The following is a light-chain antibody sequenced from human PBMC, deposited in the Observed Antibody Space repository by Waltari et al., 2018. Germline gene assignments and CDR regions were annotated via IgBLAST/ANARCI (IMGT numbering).Light chain of an antibody. Sequence: EIVLTQSPATLSLSPGETATLSCRASQSVGTYLAWYQQKPGQAPRLLSYDASNTATGMPDRFRGSGSGTDFTLTISSLEAEDFAVYYCQPRSNWTPHTFGQGARLEIK. J-gene: IGKJ2*01. V-gene: IGKV3-11*01. CDR3: QPRSNWTPHT. CDR2: DAS. CDR1: QSVGTY.